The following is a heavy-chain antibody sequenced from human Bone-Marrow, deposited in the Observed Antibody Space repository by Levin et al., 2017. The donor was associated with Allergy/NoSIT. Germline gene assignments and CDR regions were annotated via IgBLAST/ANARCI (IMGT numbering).Heavy chain of an antibody. D-gene: IGHD6-6*01. CDR1: GFTFSDYA. V-gene: IGHV3-23*01. Sequence: SGGSLRLSCAASGFTFSDYALNWVRQAPGKGLEWVSTISGSGTGTHYADSVKGRFTISRDMSKNTLFLQMKSLRVEDTAVYYCAKSYSSSSEFDYWGQGTLATVSS. CDR2: ISGSGTGT. J-gene: IGHJ4*02. CDR3: AKSYSSSSEFDY.